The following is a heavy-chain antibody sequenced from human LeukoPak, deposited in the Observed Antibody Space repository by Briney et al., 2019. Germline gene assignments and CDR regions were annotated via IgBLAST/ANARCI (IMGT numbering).Heavy chain of an antibody. Sequence: ASVKVSCKASGGSFSSYGISWVRQAPGQGLEWMGGVLPIFGITNYAQRFQGRVTITADESRSTAYMELSSLTSDDTAVYYCARDLLPMTKAGVVNDWGQGSLVIVSA. CDR1: GGSFSSYG. D-gene: IGHD3-3*01. CDR2: VLPIFGIT. J-gene: IGHJ4*02. CDR3: ARDLLPMTKAGVVND. V-gene: IGHV1-69*13.